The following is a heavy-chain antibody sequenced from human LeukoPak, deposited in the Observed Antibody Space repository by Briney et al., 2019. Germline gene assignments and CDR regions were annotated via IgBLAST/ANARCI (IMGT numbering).Heavy chain of an antibody. CDR2: VSSDGGTK. J-gene: IGHJ4*02. D-gene: IGHD3-10*01. CDR1: GFTFSSYS. V-gene: IGHV3-30*18. CDR3: AKESDSGGYGANFDY. Sequence: GGSLRLSCAASGFTFSSYSMNWVRQAPGKGLEWGAVVSSDGGTKYYADSVKGRFTISRDNSRNTMYLQMDSLRAQDTAVYYCAKESDSGGYGANFDYWGQGPLVTVSS.